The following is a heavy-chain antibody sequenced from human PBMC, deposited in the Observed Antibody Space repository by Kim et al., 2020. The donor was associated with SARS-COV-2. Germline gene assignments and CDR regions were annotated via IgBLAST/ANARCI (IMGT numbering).Heavy chain of an antibody. J-gene: IGHJ6*02. V-gene: IGHV1-8*01. CDR1: GYTFTSYD. Sequence: ASVKVSCKASGYTFTSYDINWVRQATGQGLEWMGWMNPNSGNTGYAQKFQGRVTMTRNTSISTAYMELSSLRSEDTAVYYCARGGYSSGWSLYYYYGMDVWGQGTTVTVSS. CDR3: ARGGYSSGWSLYYYYGMDV. D-gene: IGHD6-19*01. CDR2: MNPNSGNT.